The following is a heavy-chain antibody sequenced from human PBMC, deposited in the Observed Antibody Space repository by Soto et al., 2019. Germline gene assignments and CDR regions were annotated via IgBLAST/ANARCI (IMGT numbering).Heavy chain of an antibody. CDR2: ISGSGGGT. V-gene: IGHV3-23*01. Sequence: GGSLRLSCAGSGFTFSSNAMSWVRQAPGKGLEWVSAISGSGGGTYYADSVKGRFTISRDNSKNTLYLQLNSLRAEDTAVYYCAKDKVAGLYFDSWGQGTLVTVSS. CDR3: AKDKVAGLYFDS. CDR1: GFTFSSNA. D-gene: IGHD6-19*01. J-gene: IGHJ4*02.